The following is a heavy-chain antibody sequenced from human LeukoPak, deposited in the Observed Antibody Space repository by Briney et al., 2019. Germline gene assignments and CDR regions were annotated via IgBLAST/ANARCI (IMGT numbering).Heavy chain of an antibody. V-gene: IGHV3-53*01. J-gene: IGHJ4*02. CDR3: ARVYLSQQLVPGLDY. Sequence: GGSLRLSCAASGFSVRTTYMSWVRQTPGKGLEWVSVLYTGGGTDHADSVKGRFTISRDNSKNTLALQMNSLRAEDTALYYCARVYLSQQLVPGLDYWGQGTLVTVSS. D-gene: IGHD6-13*01. CDR2: LYTGGGT. CDR1: GFSVRTTY.